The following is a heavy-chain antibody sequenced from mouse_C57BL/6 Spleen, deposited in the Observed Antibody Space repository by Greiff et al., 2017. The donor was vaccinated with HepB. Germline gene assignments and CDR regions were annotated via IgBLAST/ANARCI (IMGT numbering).Heavy chain of an antibody. D-gene: IGHD2-4*01. V-gene: IGHV1-80*01. CDR2: IYPGDGDT. CDR1: GYAFSSYW. J-gene: IGHJ1*03. Sequence: VQLQQSGAELVKPGASVKISCKASGYAFSSYWMNWVKQRPGKGLEWIGQIYPGDGDTNYNGKFKGKATLTADKSSSTAYMQRSSLTSEDSAVYFCAAGGDDYTLYFDVWGTGTTVTVSS. CDR3: AAGGDDYTLYFDV.